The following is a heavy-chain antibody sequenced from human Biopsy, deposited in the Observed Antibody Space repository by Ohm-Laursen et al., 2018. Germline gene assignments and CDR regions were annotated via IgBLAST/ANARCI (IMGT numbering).Heavy chain of an antibody. V-gene: IGHV1-24*01. D-gene: IGHD6-19*01. CDR2: FAPEDGKT. CDR1: GYTLSESS. Sequence: ASVKVFCKVSGYTLSESSMHWVRQTPGKGLEWMGGFAPEDGKTFYAQNFQGRVTMTEDTSTHTAYMELSSLRSEDTALYYCATGIRSGWYYFDYWGQGTLVTVSS. J-gene: IGHJ4*02. CDR3: ATGIRSGWYYFDY.